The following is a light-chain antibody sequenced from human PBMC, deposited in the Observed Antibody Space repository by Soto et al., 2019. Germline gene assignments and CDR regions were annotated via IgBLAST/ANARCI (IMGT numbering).Light chain of an antibody. V-gene: IGKV3D-15*01. CDR1: QTVATN. CDR2: DSS. Sequence: VMTQSPANLSVSPGEGVTLSCRASQTVATNLAWYQLKPGQAPRLLIYDSSTRATGIPATFSGSGSGTQFSLTIGSLQSEDSAVYFCQQYYQWGLSFGGGTKVEI. J-gene: IGKJ4*01. CDR3: QQYYQWGLS.